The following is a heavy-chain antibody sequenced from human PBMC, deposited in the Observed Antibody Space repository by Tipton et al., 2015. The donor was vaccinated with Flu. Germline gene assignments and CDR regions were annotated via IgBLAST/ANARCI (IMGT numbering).Heavy chain of an antibody. J-gene: IGHJ4*02. CDR3: AKVIPELVAGLEY. D-gene: IGHD6-19*01. Sequence: SLRLSCSVSGFTFIRYGMSWVRQAPGKGLEWVSAVSGGGDTTYFADSVKGRFTISRDNSKNTLYLQMNSLRAEDTAVYYCAKVIPELVAGLEYWGQGTRVTVSS. CDR2: VSGGGDTT. CDR1: GFTFIRYG. V-gene: IGHV3-23*01.